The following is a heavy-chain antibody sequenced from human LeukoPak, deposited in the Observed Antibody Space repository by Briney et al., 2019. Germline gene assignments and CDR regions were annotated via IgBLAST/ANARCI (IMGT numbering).Heavy chain of an antibody. CDR2: IYYSGST. CDR3: ARARRDYRDAFDI. V-gene: IGHV4-39*07. Sequence: PSETLSLTCTVSGGSISSGDYYWGWIRQPPGKGLEWIGSIYYSGSTYYNPSLKSRVTISVDTSKNQFSLKLSSVTAADTAVYYCARARRDYRDAFDIWGQGTMVTVSS. J-gene: IGHJ3*02. CDR1: GGSISSGDYY. D-gene: IGHD4-11*01.